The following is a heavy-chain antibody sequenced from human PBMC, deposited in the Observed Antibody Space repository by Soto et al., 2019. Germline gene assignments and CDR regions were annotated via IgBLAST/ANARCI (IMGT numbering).Heavy chain of an antibody. V-gene: IGHV4-39*01. CDR1: GGSISSSSYY. Sequence: SETLSLTCTVSGGSISSSSYYWGWIRQPPGKGLEWIGSIYYSGSTYYNPSLKSRVTISVDTSKNQFSLKLSSVTAADTAVYYCARAIYGYYYYGMDGWGQGTTVTVSS. J-gene: IGHJ6*02. CDR3: ARAIYGYYYYGMDG. D-gene: IGHD4-17*01. CDR2: IYYSGST.